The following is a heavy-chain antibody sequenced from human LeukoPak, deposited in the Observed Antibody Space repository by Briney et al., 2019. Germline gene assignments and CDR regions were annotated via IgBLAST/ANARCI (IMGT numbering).Heavy chain of an antibody. Sequence: SETLSLTCSVSGASITNYDWIWIRQSPGKGLEWIGYISKSGSTNYNPSLKSRVTISVDTSKNQFSLKLTSMTAADTAIYYCARGAYNPLYCDSCGQGTLVTVSS. CDR2: ISKSGST. V-gene: IGHV4-59*01. J-gene: IGHJ4*02. D-gene: IGHD5-24*01. CDR1: GASITNYD. CDR3: ARGAYNPLYCDS.